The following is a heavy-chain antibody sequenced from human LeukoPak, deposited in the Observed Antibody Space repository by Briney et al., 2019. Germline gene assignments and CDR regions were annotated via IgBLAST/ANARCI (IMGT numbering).Heavy chain of an antibody. Sequence: GGSLRLSCTASGFTFRDYAMSWVRQAPGKGLEWVGFIRSKGYGGTTEYAASVKGRFTISRDKSKSTAYLQMNSLRTEDTAVYYCTRGGGYSYGYYPFDYWGQGTLVTVSS. J-gene: IGHJ4*02. CDR3: TRGGGYSYGYYPFDY. CDR1: GFTFRDYA. V-gene: IGHV3-49*04. D-gene: IGHD5-18*01. CDR2: IRSKGYGGTT.